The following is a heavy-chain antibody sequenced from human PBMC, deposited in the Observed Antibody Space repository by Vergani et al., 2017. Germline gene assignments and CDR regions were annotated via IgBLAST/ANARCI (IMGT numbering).Heavy chain of an antibody. Sequence: EVQLVESGGGLIHPGGSLRLSCEGSGFSFSGYWMHWVRQSPEKGLVWVSRIKSDGSITNYADSGKGQFTISRDNAKNTLYLEMNSLRGDDTAIYYCVRARCSGPCFMSNLFDSWGQGTLVSVSS. D-gene: IGHD5-12*01. CDR2: IKSDGSIT. CDR3: VRARCSGPCFMSNLFDS. CDR1: GFSFSGYW. V-gene: IGHV3-74*01. J-gene: IGHJ5*01.